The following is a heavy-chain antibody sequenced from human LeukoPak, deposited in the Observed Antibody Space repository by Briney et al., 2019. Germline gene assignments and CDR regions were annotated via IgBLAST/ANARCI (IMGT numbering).Heavy chain of an antibody. CDR2: IYPGDSDT. CDR1: GYSFTSYW. J-gene: IGHJ3*02. CDR3: ARFRDVDCSGGSCYLAFDI. D-gene: IGHD2-15*01. V-gene: IGHV5-51*01. Sequence: GESLKISCKGSGYSFTSYWIGWVRQMPGKGLEWMGIIYPGDSDTRYSPSFQGQITISADKSISTAYLQWSSLKASDTAMYYCARFRDVDCSGGSCYLAFDIWGQGTMATVSS.